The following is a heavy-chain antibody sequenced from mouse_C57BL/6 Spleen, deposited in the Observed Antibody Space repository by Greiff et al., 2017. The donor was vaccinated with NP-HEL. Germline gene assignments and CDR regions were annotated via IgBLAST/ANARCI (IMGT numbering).Heavy chain of an antibody. CDR2: ISDGGSYT. CDR1: GFTFSSYA. J-gene: IGHJ3*01. CDR3: ARGWTY. V-gene: IGHV5-4*03. Sequence: DVMLVESGGGLVKPGGSLKLSCAASGFTFSSYAMSWVRQTPEKRLEWVATISDGGSYTYYPDTVKGRFTISRDNAKNNLYLQMSHLKSEDTAMYYCARGWTYWGQGTLVTVSA.